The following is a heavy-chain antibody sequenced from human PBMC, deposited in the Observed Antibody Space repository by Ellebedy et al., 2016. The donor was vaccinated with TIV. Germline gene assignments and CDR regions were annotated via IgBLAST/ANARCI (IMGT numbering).Heavy chain of an antibody. D-gene: IGHD3-10*01. CDR3: AKDIRYYGSGSYFY. CDR1: GFTFDDYA. J-gene: IGHJ4*02. V-gene: IGHV3-9*01. Sequence: GGSLRLXCAASGFTFDDYAMHWVRQAPGKGLEWVSGISWNSGSIGYADSVKGRFTISRDNAKNSLYLQMNSLRAEDTALYYCAKDIRYYGSGSYFYWGQGTLVTVSS. CDR2: ISWNSGSI.